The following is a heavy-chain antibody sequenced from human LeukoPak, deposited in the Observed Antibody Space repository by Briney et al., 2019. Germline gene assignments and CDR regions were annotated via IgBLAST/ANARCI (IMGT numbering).Heavy chain of an antibody. Sequence: ASVKVSCKASGGTFSSYAMNWVRQAPGQGLEWMGWINTNTGNPTYAQGFTGRFVFSLDTSVSTAYLQISSLKAEDTAVYYCAREGGDDYYGSGSYSLPLDYWGQGTLVTVSS. CDR1: GGTFSSYA. J-gene: IGHJ4*02. CDR2: INTNTGNP. D-gene: IGHD3-10*01. CDR3: AREGGDDYYGSGSYSLPLDY. V-gene: IGHV7-4-1*02.